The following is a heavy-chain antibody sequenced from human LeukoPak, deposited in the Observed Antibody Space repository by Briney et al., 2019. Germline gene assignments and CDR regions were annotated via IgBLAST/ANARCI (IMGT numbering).Heavy chain of an antibody. CDR2: ITASGSST. CDR3: AKDVSPLGWYLDS. D-gene: IGHD2-15*01. CDR1: GFTFSSYA. J-gene: IGHJ4*02. V-gene: IGHV3-23*01. Sequence: GSLRLSCAASGFTFSSYAMNWVRQAPGKGLDWVATITASGSSTFHGDSVRGRFTISGDNSKTTLYLLVDSLRAEDTAIYYGAKDVSPLGWYLDSWGQGVPVTVSS.